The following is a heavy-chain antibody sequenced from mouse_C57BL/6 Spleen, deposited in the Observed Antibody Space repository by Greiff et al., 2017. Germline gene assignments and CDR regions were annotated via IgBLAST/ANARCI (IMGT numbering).Heavy chain of an antibody. D-gene: IGHD1-1*01. V-gene: IGHV5-9-1*02. J-gene: IGHJ2*01. CDR1: GFTFSSYA. CDR3: TSITTGSVTIGY. Sequence: EVQLLESGGGLVKPGGSLKLSCAASGFTFSSYAMSWVRQTPEKRLEWVAYISSGGGYIYYADTVKGRFTISRDNARNTLYLQMSSLKSEDTAMYYCTSITTGSVTIGYWGQGTTLTVSS. CDR2: ISSGGGYI.